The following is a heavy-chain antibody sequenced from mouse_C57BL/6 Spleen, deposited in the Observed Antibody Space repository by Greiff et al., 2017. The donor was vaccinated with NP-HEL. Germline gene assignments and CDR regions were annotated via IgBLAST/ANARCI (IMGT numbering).Heavy chain of an antibody. V-gene: IGHV1-69*01. Sequence: QVQLQQPGAELVMPGASVKLSCKASGYTFTSYWMHWVKQRPGQGLEWIGEIDPSDSYTNYNQKFKGKSTLTVDKSSSTAYMQLSSLTSEDSAVYYCARGLYYDYWFAYWGQGTLVTVSA. D-gene: IGHD2-4*01. J-gene: IGHJ3*01. CDR3: ARGLYYDYWFAY. CDR2: IDPSDSYT. CDR1: GYTFTSYW.